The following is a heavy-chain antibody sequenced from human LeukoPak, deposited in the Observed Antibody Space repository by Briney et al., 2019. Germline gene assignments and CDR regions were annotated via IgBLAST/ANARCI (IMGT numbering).Heavy chain of an antibody. J-gene: IGHJ6*02. CDR1: GYSFTSYW. V-gene: IGHV5-51*01. Sequence: GESLKISCKGSGYSFTSYWIGWARQMPGKGLEWMGIIYPGDSDTRYSPSFQGQVTISADKSISTAYLQWSSLKASDTAMYYCASRGSSTSLYYYYGMDVWGQGTTVTVSS. CDR3: ASRGSSTSLYYYYGMDV. D-gene: IGHD2-2*01. CDR2: IYPGDSDT.